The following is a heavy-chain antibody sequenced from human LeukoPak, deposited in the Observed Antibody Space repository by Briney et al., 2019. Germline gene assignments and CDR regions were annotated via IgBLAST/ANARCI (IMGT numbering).Heavy chain of an antibody. CDR3: ATPYGSGPYGMDV. CDR2: ISWNSGSI. J-gene: IGHJ6*02. CDR1: GFTFDDYA. D-gene: IGHD3-10*01. Sequence: GGSLRLSCAASGFTFDDYAMHWVRQAPGKGLEWVSGISWNSGSIGYADSVKGRFTISRDNAKNSLYLQMNSLRAEDTALYYCATPYGSGPYGMDVWGQGTTVTVSS. V-gene: IGHV3-9*01.